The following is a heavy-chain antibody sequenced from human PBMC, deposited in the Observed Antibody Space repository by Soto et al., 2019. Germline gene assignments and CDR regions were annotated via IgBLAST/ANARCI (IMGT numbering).Heavy chain of an antibody. CDR2: IYHSGST. CDR3: ARGWFGEFYFYY. Sequence: SETLSLTCAVSGGSISSGGYSWSWIRQPPGKGLEWIGYIYHSGSTYYNPPLKSRVTISVDRSKNQFSLKLSSVTAADTAVYYCARGWFGEFYFYYWGQGTLVTVSS. V-gene: IGHV4-30-2*01. J-gene: IGHJ4*02. CDR1: GGSISSGGYS. D-gene: IGHD3-10*01.